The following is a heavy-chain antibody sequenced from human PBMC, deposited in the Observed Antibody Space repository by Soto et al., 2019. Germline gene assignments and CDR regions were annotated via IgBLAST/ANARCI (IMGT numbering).Heavy chain of an antibody. CDR3: AREKVGAVDY. CDR1: GDTFTSYD. D-gene: IGHD1-26*01. V-gene: IGHV1-8*01. Sequence: GASVKVSCKSSGDTFTSYDINCVRQATGQGLEWMGWMNPNSGNTGYAQKFQGRVTMTRNTSISTAYMELSSLRSEDTAVYYCAREKVGAVDYWGQGTLVTVSS. J-gene: IGHJ4*02. CDR2: MNPNSGNT.